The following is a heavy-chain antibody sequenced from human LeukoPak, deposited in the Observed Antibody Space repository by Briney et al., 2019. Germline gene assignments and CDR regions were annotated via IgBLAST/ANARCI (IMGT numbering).Heavy chain of an antibody. Sequence: GASVKVSCKASGYTFTGYYMHWVRQAPGQGLEWMGRINPNGGGTNYAQKFQCRVTMTRDTSISTAYMELSRLRSDDTAVYYCARADIAVAGGNWYFDLWGRGTLVTVSS. CDR2: INPNGGGT. CDR3: ARADIAVAGGNWYFDL. CDR1: GYTFTGYY. D-gene: IGHD6-19*01. J-gene: IGHJ2*01. V-gene: IGHV1-2*06.